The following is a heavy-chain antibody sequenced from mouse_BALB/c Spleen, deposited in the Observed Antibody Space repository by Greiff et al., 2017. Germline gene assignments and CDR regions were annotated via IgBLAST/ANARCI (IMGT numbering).Heavy chain of an antibody. J-gene: IGHJ2*01. CDR2: ISSGGST. CDR3: ARGGGSKGY. Sequence: EVKVVESGGGLVKPGGSLKLSCAASGFTFSSYAMSWVRQTPEKRLEWVASISSGGSTYYPDSVKGRFTISRDNARNILYLQMSSLRSEDTAMYYCARGGGSKGYWGQGTTLTVSS. V-gene: IGHV5-6-5*01. CDR1: GFTFSSYA.